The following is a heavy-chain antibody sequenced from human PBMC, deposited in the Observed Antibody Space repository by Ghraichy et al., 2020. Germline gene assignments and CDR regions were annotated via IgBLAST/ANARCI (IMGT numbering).Heavy chain of an antibody. CDR3: TRDRDIVVVPAGGARRLYYYGMDV. Sequence: GTLRLSCTASGFTFGDYAMSWFRQAPGKGLEWVGFIRSKAYGGTTEYAASVKGRFTISRDDSKSISYLQMNSLKNEDPAVYYCTRDRDIVVVPAGGARRLYYYGMDVWAQATRVTDSS. J-gene: IGHJ6*02. CDR2: IRSKAYGGTT. CDR1: GFTFGDYA. D-gene: IGHD2-2*01. V-gene: IGHV3-49*03.